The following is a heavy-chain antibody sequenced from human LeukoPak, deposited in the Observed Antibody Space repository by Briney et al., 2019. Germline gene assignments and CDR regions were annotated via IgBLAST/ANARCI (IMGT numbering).Heavy chain of an antibody. CDR2: VDPEDGET. D-gene: IGHD1-26*01. CDR1: GYTFTDYY. J-gene: IGHJ3*02. Sequence: ASVKLSCKVSGYTFTDYYMHWVQQAPGKGLEWMGLVDPEDGETIYAEKFQGRVTITADTSTDTAYMELSSLRSEDTAVYYCATAWSGSYSKEGRQGDAFDIWGQGTMVTVSS. CDR3: ATAWSGSYSKEGRQGDAFDI. V-gene: IGHV1-69-2*01.